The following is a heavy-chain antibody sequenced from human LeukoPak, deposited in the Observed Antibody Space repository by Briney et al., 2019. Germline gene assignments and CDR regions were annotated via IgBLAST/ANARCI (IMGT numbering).Heavy chain of an antibody. V-gene: IGHV3-7*01. Sequence: GGSLRLSCAASGFTFSSYSMNWVRQAPGKGLEWVANIKQDGSEKYYVDSVKGRFTISRDNAKNSLYLQMNSLRAEDTAVYYCARDRGNSYGGNSKVYWGQGTLVTVSS. CDR3: ARDRGNSYGGNSKVY. CDR1: GFTFSSYS. D-gene: IGHD4-23*01. J-gene: IGHJ4*02. CDR2: IKQDGSEK.